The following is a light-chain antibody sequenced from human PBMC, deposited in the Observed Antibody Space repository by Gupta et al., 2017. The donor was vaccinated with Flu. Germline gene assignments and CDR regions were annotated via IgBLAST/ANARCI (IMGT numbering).Light chain of an antibody. J-gene: IGKJ1*01. CDR3: QQTDSTSWT. CDR1: QTISFF. Sequence: PSSLSASVGDRVTITCLASQTISFFLNWYQQKPGKAPTLLIYGTSTLQRGVPSKFSGSGSGTFFTLTVTNLQPEDFATYYCQQTDSTSWTFGQGTKVEIK. V-gene: IGKV1-39*01. CDR2: GTS.